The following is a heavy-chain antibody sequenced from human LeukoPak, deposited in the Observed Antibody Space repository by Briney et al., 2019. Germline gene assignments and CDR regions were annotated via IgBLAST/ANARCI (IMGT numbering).Heavy chain of an antibody. CDR1: GYSFTSYW. CDR3: ARHGNGSQGSVIWYFDL. Sequence: GESLKISCKGSGYSFTSYWIGWVRQMPGKGLEWMGIIYPGDSDTRYGPSFQGQVTISADKSISTAYLQWSSLKASDTAMYYCARHGNGSQGSVIWYFDLWGRGTLVTVSS. D-gene: IGHD1-26*01. J-gene: IGHJ2*01. CDR2: IYPGDSDT. V-gene: IGHV5-51*01.